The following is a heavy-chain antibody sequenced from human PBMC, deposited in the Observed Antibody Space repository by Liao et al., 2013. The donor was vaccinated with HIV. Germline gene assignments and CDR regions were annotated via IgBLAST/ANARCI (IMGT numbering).Heavy chain of an antibody. J-gene: IGHJ6*03. CDR3: ARDPGVDSSGYYYDYYYYMDV. V-gene: IGHV4-61*02. D-gene: IGHD3-22*01. CDR1: GGSISSGSYY. CDR2: IYTSGST. Sequence: QVQLQESGPGLLKPSQTLSLTCTVSGGSISSGSYYWSWIRQPAGEGLEWIGRIYTSGSTNYNPSLKSRVTISVDTSKNQFSLKLSSVTAADTAVYYCARDPGVDSSGYYYDYYYYMDVWGKGTTVTVSS.